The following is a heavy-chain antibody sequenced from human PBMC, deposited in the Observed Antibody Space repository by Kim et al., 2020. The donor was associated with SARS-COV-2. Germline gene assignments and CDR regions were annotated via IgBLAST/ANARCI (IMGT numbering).Heavy chain of an antibody. CDR3: ARVSGVSGNYLFHRYYYYCYHMDV. CDR1: GFTFSDYY. V-gene: IGHV3-11*01. Sequence: GGSLRLSCAASGFTFSDYYMSWIRQAPGKGLEWVSYISSSGCTIYYADSVKGRFTISRDNAKNSLYLQMNSLRAEDTAVYYCARVSGVSGNYLFHRYYYYCYHMDVWGQGTTVTVSS. J-gene: IGHJ6*03. D-gene: IGHD3-16*02. CDR2: ISSSGCTI.